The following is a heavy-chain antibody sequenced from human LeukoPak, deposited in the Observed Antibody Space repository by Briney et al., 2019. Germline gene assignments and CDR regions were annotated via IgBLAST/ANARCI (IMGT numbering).Heavy chain of an antibody. D-gene: IGHD2-15*01. CDR3: ARLWSTDCSGGTCPHQPNY. CDR2: IYYSGST. Sequence: SETLSLTCSVSGASISSSNYYWAWIRQPPGKGLEWIGSIYYSGSTYYNPSLKSRVTISVDTSKNQSSLKLRSVTAADTAVYYCARLWSTDCSGGTCPHQPNYWGQGILVTVSS. J-gene: IGHJ4*02. V-gene: IGHV4-39*01. CDR1: GASISSSNYY.